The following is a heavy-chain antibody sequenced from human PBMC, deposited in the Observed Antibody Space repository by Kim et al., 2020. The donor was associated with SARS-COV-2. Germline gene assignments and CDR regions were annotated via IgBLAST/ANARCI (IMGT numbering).Heavy chain of an antibody. CDR3: ARQGRITMVRGVNNWFDP. J-gene: IGHJ5*02. D-gene: IGHD3-10*01. Sequence: GESLKISCKGSGYSFTSYWISWVRQMPGKGLEWMGRIDPSDSYTNYSPSFQGHVTISADKSISTAYLQWSSLKASDTAMYYCARQGRITMVRGVNNWFDPWGQGTLVTVSS. CDR2: IDPSDSYT. CDR1: GYSFTSYW. V-gene: IGHV5-10-1*01.